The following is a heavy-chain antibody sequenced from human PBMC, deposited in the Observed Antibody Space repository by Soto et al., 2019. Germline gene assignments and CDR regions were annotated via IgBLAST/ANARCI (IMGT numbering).Heavy chain of an antibody. CDR2: ISGNGDST. CDR1: GFSFSSYA. J-gene: IGHJ4*02. V-gene: IGHV3-23*01. Sequence: GGSLRLSCAASGFSFSSYAFSWVRQAPGKGLEWVSSISGNGDSTYYADSVRGRFTISRDNSKSAVYLQMNSLRAEDTAMFYCAKLACPYCRGPSRDTAIYWGQGTLVTVSS. D-gene: IGHD2-15*01. CDR3: AKLACPYCRGPSRDTAIY.